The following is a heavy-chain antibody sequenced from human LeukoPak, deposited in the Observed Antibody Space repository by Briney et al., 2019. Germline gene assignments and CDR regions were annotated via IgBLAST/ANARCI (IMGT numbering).Heavy chain of an antibody. J-gene: IGHJ4*02. CDR2: ISSSGSTI. CDR3: AREIRIGWFDY. D-gene: IGHD2-15*01. V-gene: IGHV3-48*03. Sequence: GGSLRLSCAAPGFTFSRYEMNWVRQAPGKGLEWVSYISSSGSTIYYADSVKGRFTISRDNAKNSLYLQMNSLRAEDTAVYYCAREIRIGWFDYWGQGTLVTVSS. CDR1: GFTFSRYE.